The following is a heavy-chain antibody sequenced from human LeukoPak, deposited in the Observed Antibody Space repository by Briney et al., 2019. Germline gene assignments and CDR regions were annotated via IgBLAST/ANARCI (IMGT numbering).Heavy chain of an antibody. CDR3: ARGVEPLAANTLAY. CDR2: LYSDGNT. Sequence: GGSLRLSCAASGFTVITNDMTWARQAPGKGLEWVSVLYSDGNTKYADSVQGRFTISRDNSKNTLYREMNSLSPDDTAVYYCARGVEPLAANTLAYWGQGTLVTVSS. V-gene: IGHV3-53*01. CDR1: GFTVITND. D-gene: IGHD1-14*01. J-gene: IGHJ4*02.